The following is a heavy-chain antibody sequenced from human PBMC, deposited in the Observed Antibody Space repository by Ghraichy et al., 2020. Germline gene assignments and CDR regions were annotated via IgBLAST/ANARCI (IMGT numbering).Heavy chain of an antibody. CDR2: ISSSSSTI. V-gene: IGHV3-48*01. Sequence: GGSLRLSCVASGFTFSSYSMNWVRQAPGKGLEWVSYISSSSSTIYYADSVKGRFTISRDNAKNSLYLQMNSLRAEDTAVYYCARAITIFGVVITDYYYYMDVWGKGTTVTVSS. CDR1: GFTFSSYS. D-gene: IGHD3-3*01. J-gene: IGHJ6*03. CDR3: ARAITIFGVVITDYYYYMDV.